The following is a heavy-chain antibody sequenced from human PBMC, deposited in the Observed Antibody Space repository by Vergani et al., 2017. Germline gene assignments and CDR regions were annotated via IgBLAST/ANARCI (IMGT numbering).Heavy chain of an antibody. D-gene: IGHD3-10*01. Sequence: QVQLHESGPGLVKPSQTLSLTCTVSGGSITSGSFYWSWLRQPAGKGLEWIGRIHSSGTTNYNPSLKSRVTLSVDTSKSQLSLRMASVTAADTAVYYCARDSWTSELRGVYWFDTWGQGTLVSVSS. CDR1: GGSITSGSFY. J-gene: IGHJ5*02. CDR3: ARDSWTSELRGVYWFDT. V-gene: IGHV4-61*02. CDR2: IHSSGTT.